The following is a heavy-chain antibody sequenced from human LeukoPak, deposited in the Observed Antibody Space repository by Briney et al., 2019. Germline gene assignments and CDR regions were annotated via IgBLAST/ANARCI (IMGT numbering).Heavy chain of an antibody. J-gene: IGHJ6*02. V-gene: IGHV3-30*03. CDR3: ASAGTYYYGMDV. Sequence: PGGSLRLSCAASGFTFSSYGMHWVRQAPGKGLEWVAVISYDGSNKYYADSVKGRFTISRDNSMNTLYLQMNSLRAEDTAVYYCASAGTYYYGMDVWGQGTTVTVSS. CDR2: ISYDGSNK. CDR1: GFTFSSYG. D-gene: IGHD6-13*01.